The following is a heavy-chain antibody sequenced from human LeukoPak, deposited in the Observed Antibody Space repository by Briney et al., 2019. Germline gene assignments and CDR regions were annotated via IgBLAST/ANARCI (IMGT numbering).Heavy chain of an antibody. Sequence: PGGSLRLSCAASGFTFKSYGMHWVRQAPGKGLEWVAFIRYDGSDKYYEDSVKGRFTISRDNSKNILYLQMNNLRTEDTAVYHCSSTSVGYWGQGTPVTVSS. CDR1: GFTFKSYG. D-gene: IGHD2-2*01. J-gene: IGHJ4*02. V-gene: IGHV3-30*02. CDR2: IRYDGSDK. CDR3: SSTSVGY.